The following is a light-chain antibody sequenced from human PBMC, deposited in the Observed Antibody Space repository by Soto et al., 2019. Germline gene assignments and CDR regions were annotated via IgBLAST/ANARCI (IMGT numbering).Light chain of an antibody. CDR1: SSNIGAGYD. Sequence: QSVLTQPPSVSGAPGQRVTISCTGSSSNIGAGYDVHWYQRLPGTAPKVLIYGNNNRPSGVPDRFSGSKSGTSASLAITGLQAQDEADYYCQSYDSSLGGSYVFGPGIKVTVL. CDR2: GNN. J-gene: IGLJ1*01. V-gene: IGLV1-40*01. CDR3: QSYDSSLGGSYV.